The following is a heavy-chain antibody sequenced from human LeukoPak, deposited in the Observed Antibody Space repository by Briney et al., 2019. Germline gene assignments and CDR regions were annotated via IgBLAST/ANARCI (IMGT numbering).Heavy chain of an antibody. Sequence: GESLKISRKGSGYSFTSYWIGWVRQMPGKGLEWMGIIYPGDSDTRYSPSFQGQVTISADKSISTAYLQWSSLKASDTAMYYCARLSGIQLWSDAFDIWGQGTMVTVSS. D-gene: IGHD5-18*01. CDR2: IYPGDSDT. J-gene: IGHJ3*02. CDR3: ARLSGIQLWSDAFDI. CDR1: GYSFTSYW. V-gene: IGHV5-51*01.